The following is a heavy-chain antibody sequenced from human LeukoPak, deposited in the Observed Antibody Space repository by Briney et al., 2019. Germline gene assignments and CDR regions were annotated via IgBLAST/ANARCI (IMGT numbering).Heavy chain of an antibody. CDR1: GFTFSTYG. CDR3: AKRVAYSSGYYWDY. D-gene: IGHD6-19*01. V-gene: IGHV3-23*01. CDR2: ISGRDDNT. J-gene: IGHJ4*02. Sequence: GGSLRLSCAASGFTFSTYGMTRVRQAPGKGLEWVSAISGRDDNTYYADSVKGRFSISRDNSKNTVHLQMNSLRVEDTAVFYCAKRVAYSSGYYWDYWGQGTLVTVSS.